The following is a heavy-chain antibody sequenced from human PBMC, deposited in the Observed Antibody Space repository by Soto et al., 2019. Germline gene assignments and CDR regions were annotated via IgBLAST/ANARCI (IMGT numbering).Heavy chain of an antibody. CDR2: IYPGDSDT. CDR1: GYSFTSYW. V-gene: IGHV5-51*01. CDR3: ARSGYCISTSCYGLDYYYGMDV. J-gene: IGHJ6*02. D-gene: IGHD2-2*01. Sequence: GESLKICCKGSGYSFTSYWIGWVRQMPGKGLEWMGIIYPGDSDTRYSPSFQGQVTISADKSISTAYLQWSSLKASDTAMYYCARSGYCISTSCYGLDYYYGMDVWGQGTTVTVSS.